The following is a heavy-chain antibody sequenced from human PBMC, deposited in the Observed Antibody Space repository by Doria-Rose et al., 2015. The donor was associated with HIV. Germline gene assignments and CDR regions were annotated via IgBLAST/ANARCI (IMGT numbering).Heavy chain of an antibody. CDR1: GGSISHYY. D-gene: IGHD1-26*01. J-gene: IGHJ4*02. CDR2: IFYTGST. Sequence: VQLQEWGPGLVKPSETLSLACSVSGGSISHYYWSWIRQPPGKGLEYIGDIFYTGSTNYSPSLKSRVSISIDTSENKFSLRLSSVTAADTAVYYCARVLSGTYDYWGQGTLVTVSS. V-gene: IGHV4-59*01. CDR3: ARVLSGTYDY.